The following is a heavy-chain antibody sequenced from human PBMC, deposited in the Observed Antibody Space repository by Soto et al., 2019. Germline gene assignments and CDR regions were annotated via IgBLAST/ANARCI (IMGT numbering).Heavy chain of an antibody. CDR3: ARSREFDY. CDR2: IFPSGTT. Sequence: LSLTCGVSGGSLSGATYSWNWIRQPPGKGLEWIGHIFPSGTTYYNPSLKSRVTISIDVSKNQFSLSLRSLTAADTAVYYCARSREFDYWSQGTLVTVSS. CDR1: GGSLSGATYS. V-gene: IGHV4-30-2*01. J-gene: IGHJ4*02.